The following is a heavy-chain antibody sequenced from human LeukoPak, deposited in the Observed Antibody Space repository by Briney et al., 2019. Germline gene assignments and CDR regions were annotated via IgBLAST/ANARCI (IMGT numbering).Heavy chain of an antibody. D-gene: IGHD3-22*01. V-gene: IGHV3-30*18. J-gene: IGHJ4*02. CDR1: GFTFTSYG. Sequence: GGSLRLSCAASGFTFTSYGMHWVRQAPGKALEWVAVTSHDGSNKYYADSVKGRFTISRDNSKNTLYLQMNSLRAEDTAVYYCAKVNYYDSSGYLDYWGQGTLVTVSS. CDR3: AKVNYYDSSGYLDY. CDR2: TSHDGSNK.